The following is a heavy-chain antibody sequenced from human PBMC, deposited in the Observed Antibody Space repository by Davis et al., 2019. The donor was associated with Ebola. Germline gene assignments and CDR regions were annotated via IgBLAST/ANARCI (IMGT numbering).Heavy chain of an antibody. V-gene: IGHV3-74*01. CDR2: INSDGSST. Sequence: HTGGSLRLSCAASGFTFSSYWMHWVRQAPGKGLVWVSRINSDGSSTSYADSVKGRFTISRDNAKNTLYLQMNSLRAEDTAVYYCARMSGLDWFDHWGQGTLVTVSS. CDR1: GFTFSSYW. D-gene: IGHD3-16*01. J-gene: IGHJ5*02. CDR3: ARMSGLDWFDH.